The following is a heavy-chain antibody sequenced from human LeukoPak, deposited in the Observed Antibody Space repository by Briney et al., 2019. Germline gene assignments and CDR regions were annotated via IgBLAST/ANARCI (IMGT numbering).Heavy chain of an antibody. Sequence: ASVKVSCKASGYTFTSYAMNWVRQASGQGLEWMGWINTNTGNPTYAQGFTGRFVFSLDTSVSTAYLQISSLKAEDTAVYYCASEGRRGTMVRGVLRGFYYFDYWGQGTLVTVSS. CDR2: INTNTGNP. CDR3: ASEGRRGTMVRGVLRGFYYFDY. CDR1: GYTFTSYA. V-gene: IGHV7-4-1*02. D-gene: IGHD3-10*01. J-gene: IGHJ4*02.